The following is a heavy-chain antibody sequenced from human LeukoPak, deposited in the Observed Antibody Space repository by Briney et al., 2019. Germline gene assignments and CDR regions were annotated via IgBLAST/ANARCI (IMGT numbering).Heavy chain of an antibody. CDR1: GYTFTSYD. CDR3: ARGKYYDFWSGYYIQYYYYGMDV. D-gene: IGHD3-3*01. CDR2: MNPSSGNT. J-gene: IGHJ6*02. Sequence: ASVKVSCKASGYTFTSYDINWVRQATGQGLEWMGWMNPSSGNTGYAQKFQGRVTMTRNTSISTAYMELSSLRSEDTAVYYCARGKYYDFWSGYYIQYYYYGMDVWGQGTTVTVSS. V-gene: IGHV1-8*01.